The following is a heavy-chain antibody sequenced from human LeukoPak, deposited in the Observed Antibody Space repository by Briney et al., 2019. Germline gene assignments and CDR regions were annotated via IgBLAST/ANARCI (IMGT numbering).Heavy chain of an antibody. D-gene: IGHD1-1*01. V-gene: IGHV3-11*06. Sequence: PGGSLRLSCAASGFTFSDYYMSWVRQAPGRGLEWVSYISSSSSYTKYADSVKVRFTISRDNAKNSLYLQVNSLRAEDTAVYYCARGTGTTAYFDYWGQGTLVTVSS. CDR1: GFTFSDYY. CDR2: ISSSSSYT. J-gene: IGHJ4*02. CDR3: ARGTGTTAYFDY.